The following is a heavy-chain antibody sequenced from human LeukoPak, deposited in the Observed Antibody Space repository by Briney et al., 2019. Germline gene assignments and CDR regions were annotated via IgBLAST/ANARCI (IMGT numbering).Heavy chain of an antibody. CDR2: ISSSISTM. CDR3: ARYCSGGCYSGVDY. CDR1: GFTFSTYS. J-gene: IGHJ4*02. Sequence: PGGSLRLSCAASGFTFSTYSMNWVRQAPGKGLEWVSYISSSISTMYYADSVEGRFTISRDNAKTSLYLQMNSLRAEDTAVYYCARYCSGGCYSGVDYWGQGTLVTVPS. V-gene: IGHV3-48*01. D-gene: IGHD2-15*01.